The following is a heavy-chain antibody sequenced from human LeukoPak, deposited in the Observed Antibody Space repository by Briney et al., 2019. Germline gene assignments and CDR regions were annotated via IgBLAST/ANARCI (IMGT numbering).Heavy chain of an antibody. CDR3: ARHVGAGRYFDWLFGY. D-gene: IGHD3-9*01. V-gene: IGHV4-59*08. Sequence: SETLSLTCTVSGGSIGSYYWSWIRQPPGKGLEWIGYIYYSGSTNYNPSLKSRVTISVDTSKNQFSLKLSSVTAADTAVYYCARHVGAGRYFDWLFGYWGQGTLVTVSS. CDR1: GGSIGSYY. CDR2: IYYSGST. J-gene: IGHJ4*02.